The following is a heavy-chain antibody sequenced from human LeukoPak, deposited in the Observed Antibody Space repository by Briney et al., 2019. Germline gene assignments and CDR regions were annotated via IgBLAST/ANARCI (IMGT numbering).Heavy chain of an antibody. CDR3: ARDRELSYYYDSSGYYFDY. CDR1: GFTFDDYG. V-gene: IGHV3-20*04. CDR2: IHQNGDST. J-gene: IGHJ4*02. D-gene: IGHD3-22*01. Sequence: GGSLILSWAASGFTFDDYGMSWVRQGPGKGLEWVSAIHQNGDSTGYADSVKGRFTISRDNAKNSLYLQMNSLRAEDTAVYYCARDRELSYYYDSSGYYFDYWGQGTLVTVSS.